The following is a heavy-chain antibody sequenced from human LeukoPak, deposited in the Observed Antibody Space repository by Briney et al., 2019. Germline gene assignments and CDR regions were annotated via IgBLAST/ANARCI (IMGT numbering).Heavy chain of an antibody. J-gene: IGHJ3*02. CDR2: ISGGGGKT. V-gene: IGHV3-23*01. CDR1: GFTFSSCA. Sequence: GGPLRLSCEASGFTFSSCALSWVRQAPGKGLEWVSAISGGGGKTWYADSVKGRFTISRDNSKNTLYLQMNSLRAEDTALYYCAKDPIVFNSGDYYLGAFNIWGQGAMVTVSS. D-gene: IGHD2-21*02. CDR3: AKDPIVFNSGDYYLGAFNI.